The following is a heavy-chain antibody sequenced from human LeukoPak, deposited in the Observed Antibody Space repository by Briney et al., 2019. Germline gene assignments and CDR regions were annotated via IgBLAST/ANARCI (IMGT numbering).Heavy chain of an antibody. J-gene: IGHJ4*02. D-gene: IGHD3-22*01. Sequence: SETLSLTCIVSGGSISSSSYYWGWIRQPPGKGLEWIGSSYYSGSAYYNPSLKSRVTISVDTSKNQFSLKLSSVTAADTAVYYCASLYYYDSDYWGQGTLVTVSS. CDR3: ASLYYYDSDY. CDR2: SYYSGSA. CDR1: GGSISSSSYY. V-gene: IGHV4-39*01.